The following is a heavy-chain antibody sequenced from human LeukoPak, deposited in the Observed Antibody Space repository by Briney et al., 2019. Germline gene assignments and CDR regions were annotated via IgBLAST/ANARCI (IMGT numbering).Heavy chain of an antibody. Sequence: PGGSLRLSCAASGFTFSRSWMHWVRQAPGKGLVWVARIKGDGSSTIYADSVKGRFTISRDNSKNTLYLQTSSLRAEDTAVYYCARASTTVPNLLDHWGRGTLVTVSS. CDR1: GFTFSRSW. CDR3: ARASTTVPNLLDH. J-gene: IGHJ4*02. D-gene: IGHD4-17*01. V-gene: IGHV3-74*01. CDR2: IKGDGSST.